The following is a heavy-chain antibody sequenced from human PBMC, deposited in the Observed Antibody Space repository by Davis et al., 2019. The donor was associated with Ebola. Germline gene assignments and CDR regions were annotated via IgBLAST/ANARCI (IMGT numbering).Heavy chain of an antibody. CDR1: GGSISSYY. J-gene: IGHJ4*02. Sequence: SETLSLTCTVSGGSISSYYWSWIRQPPGKGLEWIGYIYYSGFTDYNASLKSRVTISVDTSKNQFSLKLSSVTAADTAVYYCARHQTYYYDSSGYFLDYWGQGTLVTVSS. D-gene: IGHD3-22*01. CDR2: IYYSGFT. CDR3: ARHQTYYYDSSGYFLDY. V-gene: IGHV4-59*08.